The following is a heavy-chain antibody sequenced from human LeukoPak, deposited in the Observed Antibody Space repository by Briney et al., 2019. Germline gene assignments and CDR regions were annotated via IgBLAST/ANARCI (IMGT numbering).Heavy chain of an antibody. J-gene: IGHJ4*02. CDR1: GYTFTGYG. D-gene: IGHD6-13*01. V-gene: IGHV1-18*01. CDR2: ISAYNGNT. CDR3: ARGDSSSWLSGGDY. Sequence: ASVKVSCKASGYTFTGYGISWVRQAPGQGLEWMGWISAYNGNTNYAQKLQGRVTMTTDTSTSTAYMELRSLRSDDTAVYYRARGDSSSWLSGGDYWGQGTLVTVSS.